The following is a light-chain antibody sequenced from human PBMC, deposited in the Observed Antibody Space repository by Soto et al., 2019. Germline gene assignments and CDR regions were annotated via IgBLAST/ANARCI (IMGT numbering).Light chain of an antibody. Sequence: DIPMTQSPSSLSASVGDRVTITCRASQSISNYLNWYQQKPGKAPKLLIYAASSIQSGVPSRFSGSGSETDFTLTISRLQPDDSATYYCQQCFSPLWTFGQGAKVE. CDR1: QSISNY. V-gene: IGKV1-39*01. CDR3: QQCFSPLWT. CDR2: AAS. J-gene: IGKJ1*01.